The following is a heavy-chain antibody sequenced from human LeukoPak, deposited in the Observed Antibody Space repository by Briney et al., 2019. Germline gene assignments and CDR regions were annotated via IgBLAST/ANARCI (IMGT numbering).Heavy chain of an antibody. CDR2: IYYSGST. J-gene: IGHJ4*02. V-gene: IGHV4-59*01. D-gene: IGHD3-10*01. CDR3: ARTYYYGSGSYFFDH. Sequence: PSETLSLTCTVSGGSISTYYWSWIRQPPGKGLEWIGYIYYSGSTNYNPSLKSRVTISVDTSKNQFSLKLSSATAADTAVYYCARTYYYGSGSYFFDHWGQGTLVTVSS. CDR1: GGSISTYY.